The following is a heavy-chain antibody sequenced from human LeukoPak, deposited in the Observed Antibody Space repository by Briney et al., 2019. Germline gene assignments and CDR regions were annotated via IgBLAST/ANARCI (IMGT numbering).Heavy chain of an antibody. D-gene: IGHD1-20*01. CDR1: GDSVSSDRSA. CDR3: VRRADDNSYFDY. Sequence: SQTLSLTCAISGDSVSSDRSAWNWIRQSPSGGFEWLGRTYYRSKWYNHYAESVRGRIIITPDTSKNQFSLLLNSVSAEDTAVYYCVRRADDNSYFDYWSQGTLVTVSS. V-gene: IGHV6-1*01. CDR2: TYYRSKWYN. J-gene: IGHJ4*02.